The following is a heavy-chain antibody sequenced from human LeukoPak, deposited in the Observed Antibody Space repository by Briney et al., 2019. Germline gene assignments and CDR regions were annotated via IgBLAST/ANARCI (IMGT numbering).Heavy chain of an antibody. Sequence: GASVKVSCKVSGYTLTELSMHWVRQAPGKGLEWMGGFDPEDGETIYAQKFQGRVTMTEDISTDTAYMELSSLRSEDTAVYYCVRDARGAAAADDPFDLWGQGTLVTVSS. CDR2: FDPEDGET. CDR1: GYTLTELS. J-gene: IGHJ3*01. D-gene: IGHD6-13*01. V-gene: IGHV1-24*01. CDR3: VRDARGAAAADDPFDL.